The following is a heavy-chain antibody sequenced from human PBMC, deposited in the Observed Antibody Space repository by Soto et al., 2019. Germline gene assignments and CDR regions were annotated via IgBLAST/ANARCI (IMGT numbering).Heavy chain of an antibody. CDR2: ISAYNGNT. J-gene: IGHJ3*02. CDR3: ARGGKYNWNRPRAAFDS. D-gene: IGHD1-20*01. Sequence: GASVKVSCKASGYTFTSYGISWVRQAPGQGLEWMGWISAYNGNTNYAQKLQGRVTMTTDTSTSTAYMELRSLRSDDTAVYYCARGGKYNWNRPRAAFDSWGQGTMVTVSS. V-gene: IGHV1-18*01. CDR1: GYTFTSYG.